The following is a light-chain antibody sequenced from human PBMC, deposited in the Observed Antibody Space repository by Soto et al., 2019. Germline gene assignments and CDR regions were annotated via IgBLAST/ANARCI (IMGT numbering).Light chain of an antibody. CDR2: DAS. CDR3: QQYDDSMT. V-gene: IGKV1-5*01. CDR1: QSISGW. J-gene: IGKJ1*01. Sequence: DIQMTQSPSTLSASVGDRVTITCRASQSISGWLAWYQQKPGKAPKLLISDASTLQSGVPSRFSGGGSGTEFTLTISRLEPEDFAVYHCQQYDDSMTFGQGTKVDIK.